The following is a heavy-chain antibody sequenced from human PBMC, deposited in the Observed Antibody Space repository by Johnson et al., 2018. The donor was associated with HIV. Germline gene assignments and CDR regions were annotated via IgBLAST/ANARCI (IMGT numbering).Heavy chain of an antibody. V-gene: IGHV3-11*04. CDR3: VRVELGAFDI. CDR2: ISSTGNTM. J-gene: IGHJ3*02. CDR1: GFTFSDYY. Sequence: QVQLVESGGGVVQPGRSLRLSCAASGFTFSDYYVSWVRQAPGKGLEWVSYISSTGNTMYYADFVEGRFTISRDNANNSLDLQMNSLRAEDTAVYYCVRVELGAFDIWGQGTMVTVSS. D-gene: IGHD1-7*01.